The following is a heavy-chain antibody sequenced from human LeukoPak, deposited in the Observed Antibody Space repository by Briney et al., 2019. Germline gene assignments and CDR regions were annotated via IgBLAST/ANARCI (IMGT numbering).Heavy chain of an antibody. Sequence: GGSLRLSCAASGFTFSNYGMDWVRQAPGKWLEWVSSITASSTAIYSADSVKGRFTISRDNAKNFLYLQMNSLRAEDTAVYYCARTYYDILTGYNPYFDYWGQGILVTVSS. J-gene: IGHJ4*02. V-gene: IGHV3-21*01. CDR3: ARTYYDILTGYNPYFDY. D-gene: IGHD3-9*01. CDR1: GFTFSNYG. CDR2: ITASSTAI.